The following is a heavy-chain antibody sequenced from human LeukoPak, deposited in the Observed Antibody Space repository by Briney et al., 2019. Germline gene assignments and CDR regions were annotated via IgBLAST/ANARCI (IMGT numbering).Heavy chain of an antibody. J-gene: IGHJ4*02. Sequence: QSGGSLRLSCAASGFTFSNYWMSWVRQAPGKGLEWVANMKEDGSEKNYVGSVKGRLTISRDNAQDSLYLQMNSLRAEDTAVYYCARDRGYSNFDYWGQGTLVTVSS. CDR3: ARDRGYSNFDY. CDR1: GFTFSNYW. D-gene: IGHD4-11*01. CDR2: MKEDGSEK. V-gene: IGHV3-7*01.